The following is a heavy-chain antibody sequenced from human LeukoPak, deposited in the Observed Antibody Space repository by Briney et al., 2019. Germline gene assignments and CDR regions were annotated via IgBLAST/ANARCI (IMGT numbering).Heavy chain of an antibody. Sequence: PGGSLRLSCAASGFTFSSYSMNWVRQAPGKGLEWVSSISSSSSYIYYADSVKGRFTISRDNSKNTLYLQMNSLRAEDTAVYYCARDIVAPLGMDVWGQGTTVTVSS. CDR2: ISSSSSYI. V-gene: IGHV3-21*01. J-gene: IGHJ6*02. CDR1: GFTFSSYS. D-gene: IGHD5-12*01. CDR3: ARDIVAPLGMDV.